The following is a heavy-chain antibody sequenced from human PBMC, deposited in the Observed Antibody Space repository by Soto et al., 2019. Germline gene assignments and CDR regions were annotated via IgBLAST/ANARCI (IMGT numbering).Heavy chain of an antibody. V-gene: IGHV3-30*18. J-gene: IGHJ4*02. Sequence: GGSLRLSCAASGFTFRSYGMHWVRQAPGKGLEWVAVISYDGSNKYYADSVKGRFTISRDNSKNTLYLQMNSLRAEDTAVYYCANLDDAVGWGQGTLVTVSS. CDR2: ISYDGSNK. CDR1: GFTFRSYG. CDR3: ANLDDAVG. D-gene: IGHD1-1*01.